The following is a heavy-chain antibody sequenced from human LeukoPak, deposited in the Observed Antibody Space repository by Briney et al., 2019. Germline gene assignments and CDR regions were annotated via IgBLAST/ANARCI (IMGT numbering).Heavy chain of an antibody. V-gene: IGHV3-53*01. CDR3: ARVYNYGFDY. J-gene: IGHJ4*02. Sequence: GGSLRLSCAAPEFIVSSSHISWVRQAPGKGLEWVSVIYTGSNTYYADSVKGRFTVSRDNSKNTLYLQMNSLRAEDTAVYYCARVYNYGFDYWGPGTLVTVSS. CDR1: EFIVSSSH. CDR2: IYTGSNT. D-gene: IGHD5-18*01.